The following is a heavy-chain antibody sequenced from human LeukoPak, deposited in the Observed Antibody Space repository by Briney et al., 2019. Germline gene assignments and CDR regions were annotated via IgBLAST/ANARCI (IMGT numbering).Heavy chain of an antibody. CDR3: ARGYYDSSGYYPDNWFDP. J-gene: IGHJ5*02. Sequence: SVKVSCKASGGTFSSYAISWVRQAPGQGLEWMGGIIPIFGTANYAQKFQGRVTITADESTSTAYMELSSLRSEDTAVYYCARGYYDSSGYYPDNWFDPWGQGTLVTVSS. CDR1: GGTFSSYA. V-gene: IGHV1-69*13. D-gene: IGHD3-22*01. CDR2: IIPIFGTA.